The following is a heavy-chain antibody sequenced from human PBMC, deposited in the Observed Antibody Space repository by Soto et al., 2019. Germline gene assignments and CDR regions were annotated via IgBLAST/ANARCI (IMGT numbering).Heavy chain of an antibody. V-gene: IGHV3-30-3*01. CDR2: ISYDGSNK. CDR1: GFTFSSYA. D-gene: IGHD3-16*01. CDR3: ARGRGGAILG. Sequence: QVQLVESGGGVVQPGRSLRLSCAASGFTFSSYAMHWVRQAPGKGLEWVAVISYDGSNKYYADSVKGRFTISRDNSKNTLYLQMNSLRAEDTAVYYCARGRGGAILGWGQGTLVTVSS. J-gene: IGHJ4*02.